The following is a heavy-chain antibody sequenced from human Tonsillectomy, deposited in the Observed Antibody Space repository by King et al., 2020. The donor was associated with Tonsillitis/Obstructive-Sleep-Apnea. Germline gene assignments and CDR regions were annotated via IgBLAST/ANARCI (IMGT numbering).Heavy chain of an antibody. CDR1: GFTFGDYS. V-gene: IGHV3-49*04. D-gene: IGHD3-16*02. CDR2: IRSKAYGGTT. J-gene: IGHJ6*02. Sequence: VQLVESGGGLEQPGRSLRLSCEGSGFTFGDYSMTWVRQAPGRGLEWVGLIRSKAYGGTTEYAASVKGRFTMSRDDSKSTAYLQMKSLKIEDTAVYYCTRTPYVWGSDRYYYGLDVWGHGTTVTVSS. CDR3: TRTPYVWGSDRYYYGLDV.